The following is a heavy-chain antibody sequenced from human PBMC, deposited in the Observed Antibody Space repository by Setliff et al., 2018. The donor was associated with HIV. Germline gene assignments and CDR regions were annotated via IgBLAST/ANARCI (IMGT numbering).Heavy chain of an antibody. Sequence: GASVKVSCKASGYTFTSYALHWVRQAPGQRLEWMGWINADNGTTEYSQKFQGRVTITRDTSASSAYMELSSLRSEDTAVYYCARGIEIVIVPASMDYWGQGTLVTVSS. D-gene: IGHD2-2*01. CDR3: ARGIEIVIVPASMDY. J-gene: IGHJ4*02. V-gene: IGHV1-3*01. CDR2: INADNGTT. CDR1: GYTFTSYA.